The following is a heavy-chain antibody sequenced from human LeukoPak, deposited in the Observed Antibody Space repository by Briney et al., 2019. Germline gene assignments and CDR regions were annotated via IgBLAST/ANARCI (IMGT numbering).Heavy chain of an antibody. Sequence: SETLSLTCTVSGGSISSYYWNWIRQPPGKGLEWIGYIYYSGSTNYNPSLKSRVTISVDTSKNQVSLKLSSVTAADTAVYYCARESGSYLVYWGQGTLVTVSS. CDR1: GGSISSYY. CDR3: ARESGSYLVY. D-gene: IGHD1-26*01. J-gene: IGHJ4*02. V-gene: IGHV4-59*01. CDR2: IYYSGST.